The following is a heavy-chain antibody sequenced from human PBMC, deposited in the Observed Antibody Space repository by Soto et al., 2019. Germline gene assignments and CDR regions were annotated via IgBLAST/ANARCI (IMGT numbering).Heavy chain of an antibody. Sequence: SETLSRTCAFYGGYFRDYYWIWIRQPPGKGLEWIGEINHSGSTNYNPSLKSRVTISVDTSKNQFSLKLSSVTAADTAVYYCARSKSKYYYYMDVWGKGTTVTVSS. CDR2: INHSGST. J-gene: IGHJ6*03. V-gene: IGHV4-34*01. CDR1: GGYFRDYY. CDR3: ARSKSKYYYYMDV.